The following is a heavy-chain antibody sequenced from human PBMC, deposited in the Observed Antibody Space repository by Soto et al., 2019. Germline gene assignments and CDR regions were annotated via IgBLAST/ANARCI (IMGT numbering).Heavy chain of an antibody. Sequence: TLSLTCIVSGGSIYSDYWTWIRQPPGKGLEWIGYIYYSGSTNYNPALKSRVTISVDTSKNQFSLKLSSVSAADTAVYYCAREVVVGAARYFDYWGQGTLVTVSS. CDR2: IYYSGST. CDR3: AREVVVGAARYFDY. D-gene: IGHD2-21*01. J-gene: IGHJ4*02. V-gene: IGHV4-59*01. CDR1: GGSIYSDY.